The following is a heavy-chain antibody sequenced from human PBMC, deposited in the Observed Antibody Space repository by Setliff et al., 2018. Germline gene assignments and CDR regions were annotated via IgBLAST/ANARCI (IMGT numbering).Heavy chain of an antibody. D-gene: IGHD3-3*01. Sequence: SVKVSCKASGGTFSIYTISWVRQAPGQGLEWMGRIIPIFGTANYAQKFQGRVAITADKSTSTAYMELSSLRSEDTAVYYCAISTIFGVVSPTPDAFDIWGQGTMVTVSS. CDR1: GGTFSIYT. CDR3: AISTIFGVVSPTPDAFDI. CDR2: IIPIFGTA. V-gene: IGHV1-69*08. J-gene: IGHJ3*02.